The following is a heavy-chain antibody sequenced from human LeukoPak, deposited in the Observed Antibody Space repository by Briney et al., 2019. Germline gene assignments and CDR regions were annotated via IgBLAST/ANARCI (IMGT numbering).Heavy chain of an antibody. Sequence: SETLSLTCTVSGGPITTKTNYWAWIRQPPGKGLEWIASVYYSGGTYYNPSLKSRLTVSVDTSKNQFSLRLSSVTAADTAVYFCARHSMYDSGTYTFDVWGQGTLVTISS. D-gene: IGHD3-10*01. V-gene: IGHV4-39*01. CDR3: ARHSMYDSGTYTFDV. CDR1: GGPITTKTNY. CDR2: VYYSGGT. J-gene: IGHJ4*02.